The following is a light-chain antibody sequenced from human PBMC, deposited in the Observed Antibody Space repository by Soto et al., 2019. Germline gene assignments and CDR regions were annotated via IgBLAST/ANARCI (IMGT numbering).Light chain of an antibody. J-gene: IGKJ4*01. V-gene: IGKV3-20*01. CDR1: QSVSSNF. Sequence: ENVLTQSPGTLSLSPGERATLSCRASQSVSSNFLSWYQQKSGQAPRLLIYAVSSRATGIPDRFSGSGSGTDFTLTISRLEPEDFAVYYCQQYGNSITFGGGTKVEIK. CDR2: AVS. CDR3: QQYGNSIT.